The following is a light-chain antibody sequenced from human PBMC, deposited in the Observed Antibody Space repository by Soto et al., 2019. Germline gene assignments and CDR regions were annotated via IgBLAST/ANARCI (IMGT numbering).Light chain of an antibody. CDR3: SSYAGSNNVV. CDR1: SSDVGGYNY. J-gene: IGLJ2*01. Sequence: QSALTQPPSASGYPGQSVTISCTGTSSDVGGYNYVSWYQQHPGKAPKLMIYEVSKRPSGVPDRFSGSKSGNTASLTVSGLQAEDEDDYYCSSYAGSNNVVFGGGTKVTVL. V-gene: IGLV2-8*01. CDR2: EVS.